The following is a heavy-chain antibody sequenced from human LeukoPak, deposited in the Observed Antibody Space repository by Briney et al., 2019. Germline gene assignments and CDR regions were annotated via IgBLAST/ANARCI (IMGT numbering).Heavy chain of an antibody. J-gene: IGHJ4*02. Sequence: PGGSLRLSCAASGFTFRSYGMSWVRQAPGKGLDWVSTISGSGGTTYYADSVKGRFTISRDNSKNTLYLQMNSLRAEDTAVYYCAKVTMIVVDVPVDFDYWGQGTLVTVSS. CDR1: GFTFRSYG. CDR2: ISGSGGTT. CDR3: AKVTMIVVDVPVDFDY. V-gene: IGHV3-23*01. D-gene: IGHD3-22*01.